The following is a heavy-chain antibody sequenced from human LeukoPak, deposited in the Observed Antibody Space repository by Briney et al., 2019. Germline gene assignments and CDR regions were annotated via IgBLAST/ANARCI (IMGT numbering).Heavy chain of an antibody. CDR2: ISWTSGSI. CDR1: GFTFDDYA. J-gene: IGHJ3*02. CDR3: AKSRVGAPQDLHAFDI. D-gene: IGHD1-26*01. Sequence: GRSLRLSCAASGFTFDDYAMHWVRQGPGKGLEWVSGISWTSGSIGYADSMKGRFTISRDNAKNSLYLQMNSLRAEDTALYYSAKSRVGAPQDLHAFDIWGQGTMGTVSS. V-gene: IGHV3-9*01.